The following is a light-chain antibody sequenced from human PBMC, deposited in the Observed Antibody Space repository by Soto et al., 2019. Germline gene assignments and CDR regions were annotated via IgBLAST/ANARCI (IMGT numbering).Light chain of an antibody. V-gene: IGKV1-39*01. CDR2: ASS. CDR1: QSVRFY. Sequence: DIQMTQSPSSLSASVGDRGTITCRASQSVRFYLNWYQQKPGKAPNLLIYASSNLQTGVPSRFSGSGSGTEFTLTIRSLQPEYFATYFCQQSSSTPQTFGQGTKVDIK. CDR3: QQSSSTPQT. J-gene: IGKJ1*01.